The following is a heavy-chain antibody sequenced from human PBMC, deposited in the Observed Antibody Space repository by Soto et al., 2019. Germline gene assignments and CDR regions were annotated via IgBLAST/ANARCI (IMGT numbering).Heavy chain of an antibody. V-gene: IGHV1-46*01. Sequence: QVQLVQSGAEVKKPGASVKVSCKASGYTFTSYYMHWVRQAPGQGLEWMGIINPSGGSTSYAQKFQGRVTMTRDTSTSTVYMELSSLRSKDTAVYYCARDLKYGTILNNWFDPWGQGTLVTVSS. D-gene: IGHD3-3*01. J-gene: IGHJ5*02. CDR3: ARDLKYGTILNNWFDP. CDR1: GYTFTSYY. CDR2: INPSGGST.